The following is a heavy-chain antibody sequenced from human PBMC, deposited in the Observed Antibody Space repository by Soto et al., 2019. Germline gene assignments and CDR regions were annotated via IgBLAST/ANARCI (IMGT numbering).Heavy chain of an antibody. J-gene: IGHJ6*02. CDR1: GFTFSSYS. CDR2: ISASSSHI. CDR3: ARVLRFLEWLSPNQTFYYYAMDD. Sequence: PGGSLRLSCAASGFTFSSYSLNWVRQAPGKGLEWVSSISASSSHIYYADSVKGRFTNSRDNAKNSLFLQMNSLRAEDTAVYYCARVLRFLEWLSPNQTFYYYAMDDWGRGTTVTVSS. V-gene: IGHV3-21*06. D-gene: IGHD3-3*01.